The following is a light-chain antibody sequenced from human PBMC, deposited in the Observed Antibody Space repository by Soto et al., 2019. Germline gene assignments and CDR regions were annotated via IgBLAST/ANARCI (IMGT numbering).Light chain of an antibody. CDR3: SSYTFTSTLYV. J-gene: IGLJ1*01. CDR2: ANT. V-gene: IGLV1-40*01. Sequence: QSVLTQPPSVSGAPGQRVTISCTGSSSNIGAGYAVHWYQHLPGTAPKLLIYANTNRPSGVPDRFSGSESGTSASLAITGLQAEDEADYYCSSYTFTSTLYVFGTGTKVTVL. CDR1: SSNIGAGYA.